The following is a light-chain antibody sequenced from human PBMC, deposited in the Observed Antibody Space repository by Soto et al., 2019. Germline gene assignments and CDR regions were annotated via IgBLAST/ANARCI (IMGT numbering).Light chain of an antibody. Sequence: DIVMTQSPDSLAVSLGERATINCKSSQSVSDSSNNKNYIAWYQLKPGQPPKLLIFWASTRESGVPDRFSGSGSGTDFTLTISSLQAEDVAVYCCQHFRSSPLTFGGGTKVEIK. J-gene: IGKJ4*01. CDR2: WAS. CDR1: QSVSDSSNNKNY. V-gene: IGKV4-1*01. CDR3: QHFRSSPLT.